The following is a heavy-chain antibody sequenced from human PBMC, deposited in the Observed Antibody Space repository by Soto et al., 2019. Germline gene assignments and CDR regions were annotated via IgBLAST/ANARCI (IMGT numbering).Heavy chain of an antibody. V-gene: IGHV3-33*01. CDR2: IWDDGSNK. J-gene: IGHJ4*02. Sequence: QVQLVESGGGVVQPGRSLRLSCAASGFTFSSYGMHWVRQAPGKGLEWVAVIWDDGSNKYYADSVKGRFTISRDNSKNPLYLQLNSLRAEDTAVYYCARALGLEMATITDYWGQGTLVTVSS. D-gene: IGHD5-12*01. CDR1: GFTFSSYG. CDR3: ARALGLEMATITDY.